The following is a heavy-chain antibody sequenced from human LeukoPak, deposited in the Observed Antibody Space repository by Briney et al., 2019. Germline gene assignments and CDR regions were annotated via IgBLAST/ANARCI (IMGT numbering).Heavy chain of an antibody. J-gene: IGHJ4*02. CDR2: ISWNSGSI. CDR3: AKELARGIIDY. V-gene: IGHV3-9*01. D-gene: IGHD3-10*01. CDR1: GFTFDDYA. Sequence: PGGSLRLSCAASGFTFDDYAMHWVRQAPGKGLEWVSGISWNSGSIGYADSVKGRFTISRDNAKNSLYLQMNSLRAEDTALYYCAKELARGIIDYWGQGTLVTVSS.